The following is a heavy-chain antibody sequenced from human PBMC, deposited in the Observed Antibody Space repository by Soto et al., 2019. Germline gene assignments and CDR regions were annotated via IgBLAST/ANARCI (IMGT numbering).Heavy chain of an antibody. J-gene: IGHJ3*02. V-gene: IGHV4-31*03. CDR2: IYYSGST. Sequence: PSETLSLTCTVSGGSISSGGYYWSWIRQHPGKGLEWIGYIYYSGSTYYNPSLKSRVTISVDTSKNQFSLKLSSVTAADTALYYCARGVQPMIQDYGAFDIWGQGTMVTVSS. CDR3: ARGVQPMIQDYGAFDI. D-gene: IGHD4-17*01. CDR1: GGSISSGGYY.